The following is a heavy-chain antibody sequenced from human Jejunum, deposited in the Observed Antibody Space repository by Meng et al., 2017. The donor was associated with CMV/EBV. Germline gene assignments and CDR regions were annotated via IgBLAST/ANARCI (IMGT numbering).Heavy chain of an antibody. J-gene: IGHJ6*02. CDR2: MFHGGST. Sequence: VSGYSISSGYYWGWIRQSPGKGLEWIGTMFHGGSTNYHPSLKSRVTILLDPSKNQLSLNLSSVTAADTAVYYCTRASIYYYHVDVWGPGTTVTVSS. CDR3: TRASIYYYHVDV. V-gene: IGHV4-38-2*02. D-gene: IGHD3-3*01. CDR1: GYSISSGYY.